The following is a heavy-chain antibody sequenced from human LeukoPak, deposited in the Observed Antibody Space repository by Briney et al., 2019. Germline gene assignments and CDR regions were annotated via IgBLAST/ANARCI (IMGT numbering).Heavy chain of an antibody. Sequence: GGSLRLSCAASGFTFSVYAMHWVRQTPGEGLEGLATISYDGSSQYYAHSVKGRFTISRDNSNSTLFLQLNSLRAEDTADYYWAASSWNSYYAMAVWGQGTTITVSS. CDR1: GFTFSVYA. V-gene: IGHV3-30*04. CDR3: AASSWNSYYAMAV. D-gene: IGHD6-13*01. CDR2: ISYDGSSQ. J-gene: IGHJ6*02.